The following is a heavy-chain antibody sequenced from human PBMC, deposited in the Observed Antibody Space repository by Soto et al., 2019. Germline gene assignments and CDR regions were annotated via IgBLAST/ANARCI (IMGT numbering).Heavy chain of an antibody. V-gene: IGHV1-18*01. Sequence: ASVKVSCKASGYTFTSYGISWVRQAPGQGLEWMGWISAYNGNTNYAQKLQGRVTMTTDTSTSTAYMELRSLRSDDTAVYYCARSEEGPGTTYAFDFSGQGTRVTVSS. J-gene: IGHJ3*01. CDR2: ISAYNGNT. CDR3: ARSEEGPGTTYAFDF. CDR1: GYTFTSYG. D-gene: IGHD1-7*01.